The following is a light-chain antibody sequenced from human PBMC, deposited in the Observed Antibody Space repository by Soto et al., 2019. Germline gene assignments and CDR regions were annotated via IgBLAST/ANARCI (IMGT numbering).Light chain of an antibody. Sequence: EIVLTQSPATLSVSPGERAALSCRASQSVSNNLAWYQQKPGQPPRLLIFGASTRATGIPARFSGSGSEAEFVLTISTLQSEDFAVYYCQQYSVWPFTFGGGTKVEIK. V-gene: IGKV3D-15*01. CDR2: GAS. CDR1: QSVSNN. J-gene: IGKJ4*01. CDR3: QQYSVWPFT.